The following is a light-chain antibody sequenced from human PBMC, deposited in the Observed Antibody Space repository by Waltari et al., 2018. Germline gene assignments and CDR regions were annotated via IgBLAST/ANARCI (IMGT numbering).Light chain of an antibody. CDR3: QQYHTWPLT. J-gene: IGKJ4*01. CDR1: QSVTSN. Sequence: EIVMTQSPATLSVSPGERATLSCRASQSVTSNLAWYQQKPGQAPRLLIHVGSTRATGIPARFSGSGSGKEFTLTISSLQSDDFAVYSCQQYHTWPLTFGGGTKVEI. CDR2: VGS. V-gene: IGKV3-15*01.